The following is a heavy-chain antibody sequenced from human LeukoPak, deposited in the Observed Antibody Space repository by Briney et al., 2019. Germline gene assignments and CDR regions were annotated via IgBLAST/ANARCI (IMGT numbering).Heavy chain of an antibody. Sequence: GGSLTLSCAASAFTFSSYSMSWVRHAPGKGLEWVSAISGSGGSTDYAASVKGRFTISRDNSKNTLYRRMNSLRAEDTAVYYCAKVASFYYYYYGMDVWGQGTTVTVSS. CDR1: AFTFSSYS. V-gene: IGHV3-23*01. J-gene: IGHJ6*02. CDR2: ISGSGGST. CDR3: AKVASFYYYYYGMDV.